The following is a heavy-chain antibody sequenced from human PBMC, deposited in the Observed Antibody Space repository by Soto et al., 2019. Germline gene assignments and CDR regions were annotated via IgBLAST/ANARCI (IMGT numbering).Heavy chain of an antibody. V-gene: IGHV1-2*02. D-gene: IGHD3-16*01. CDR1: GYPFTGFY. CDR3: ARDGVPPALDGMDV. CDR2: INPNSGGT. Sequence: GASVKVSFKSPGYPFTGFYMHWVRQAPGQGLEWMGWINPNSGGTNYAQKFQGRVTMTRDASISTAYMELSRLRSDDTAVYYCARDGVPPALDGMDVWGQGTTVTVSS. J-gene: IGHJ6*01.